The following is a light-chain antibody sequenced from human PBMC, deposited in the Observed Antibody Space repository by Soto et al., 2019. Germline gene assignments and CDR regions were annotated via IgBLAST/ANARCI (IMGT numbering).Light chain of an antibody. CDR1: SGDVGASNY. CDR2: EVS. V-gene: IGLV2-14*01. Sequence: QSVLTQPASVSGSPGQSVTISCTGTSGDVGASNYVSWYQQLPGKVPNLIIYEVSSRPSGVSDRFSGSKSGNTASLTISGLQAEDEGDYYCNAYTTSSTRVFGSGTKVTVL. CDR3: NAYTTSSTRV. J-gene: IGLJ1*01.